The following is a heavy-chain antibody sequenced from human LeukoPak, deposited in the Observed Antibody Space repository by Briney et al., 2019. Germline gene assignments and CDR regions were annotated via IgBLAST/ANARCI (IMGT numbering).Heavy chain of an antibody. Sequence: PSETLSLTCTVSGGSISSGGYYWSWIRQHPGKGWEWFGYVYYSGTTYYTPSLKSRVTISVDTSKNQLSLKLSSVTAADTAVYYCARVHNYHDSTPFYDWGQGTLVTVSS. CDR1: GGSISSGGYY. J-gene: IGHJ4*02. CDR3: ARVHNYHDSTPFYD. D-gene: IGHD3-22*01. CDR2: VYYSGTT. V-gene: IGHV4-31*03.